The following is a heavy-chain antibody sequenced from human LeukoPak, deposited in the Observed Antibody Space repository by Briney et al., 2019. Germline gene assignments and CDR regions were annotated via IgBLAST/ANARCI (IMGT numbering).Heavy chain of an antibody. CDR2: INHSGST. Sequence: SETLSLTCAVYGGSFSGYCWSWIRQPPGKGLEWIGEINHSGSTNYNPSLKSRVTISVDTSKNQFSLKLSSVTAADTAVYYCARGHVNDYFDYWGQGTLVTVSS. CDR3: ARGHVNDYFDY. J-gene: IGHJ4*02. CDR1: GGSFSGYC. V-gene: IGHV4-34*01.